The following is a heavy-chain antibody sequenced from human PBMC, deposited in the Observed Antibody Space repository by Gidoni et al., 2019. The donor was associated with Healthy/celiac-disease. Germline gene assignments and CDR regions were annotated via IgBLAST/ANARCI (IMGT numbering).Heavy chain of an antibody. V-gene: IGHV3-66*01. J-gene: IGHJ4*02. Sequence: EVQMVESGGGLVQRGGSLRRSCAAAGFTVSSNYMSWVRQAPGKGLEWVSVLYSGGSTYYADSVKGRFTISRDNSKNTLYLQMNSLRAEDTAVYYCARGDYDILTRWGQGTLVTVSS. D-gene: IGHD3-9*01. CDR3: ARGDYDILTR. CDR1: GFTVSSNY. CDR2: LYSGGST.